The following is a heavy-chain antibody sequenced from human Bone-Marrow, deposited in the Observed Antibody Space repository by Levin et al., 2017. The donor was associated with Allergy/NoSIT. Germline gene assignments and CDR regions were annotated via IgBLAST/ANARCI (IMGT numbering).Heavy chain of an antibody. CDR1: GFTFSSYW. CDR3: ARARITIFGVVGRYFDY. Sequence: GESLKISCAASGFTFSSYWMSWVRQAPGKGLEWVANIKQDGSEKYYVDSVKGRFTISRDNAKNSLYLQMNSLRAEDTAVYYCARARITIFGVVGRYFDYWGQGTLVTVSS. V-gene: IGHV3-7*04. CDR2: IKQDGSEK. D-gene: IGHD3-3*01. J-gene: IGHJ4*02.